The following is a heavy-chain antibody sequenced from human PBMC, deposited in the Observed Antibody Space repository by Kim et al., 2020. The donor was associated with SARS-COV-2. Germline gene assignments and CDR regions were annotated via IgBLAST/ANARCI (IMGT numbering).Heavy chain of an antibody. V-gene: IGHV1-24*01. J-gene: IGHJ4*02. CDR1: GDSLTKFS. Sequence: ASVKVSCKVSGDSLTKFSMHWVRQAPGKGLEWMGGFESADGETIYAQKVHDRGTMTEDTSTETAYMKLSSLRSEDTAVYFCTAKSLRPASVIDDWGQGTLVTVSS. D-gene: IGHD4-17*01. CDR3: TAKSLRPASVIDD. CDR2: FESADGET.